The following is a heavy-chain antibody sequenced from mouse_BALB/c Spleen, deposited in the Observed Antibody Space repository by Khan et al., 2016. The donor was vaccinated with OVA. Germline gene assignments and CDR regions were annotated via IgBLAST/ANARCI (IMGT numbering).Heavy chain of an antibody. CDR1: GYTLTSYW. CDR3: ARLLINFDY. Sequence: QVQLQQSGAELVNPGASVNLSCKASGYTLTSYWMHWVKQRPGQGLEWIGEINPSNGRTNYNEKFKSKATLTVDKSSSTAYMQLSSPTSVDSAVYYCARLLINFDYWGQGTTLTVSS. CDR2: INPSNGRT. J-gene: IGHJ2*01. V-gene: IGHV1S81*02. D-gene: IGHD2-1*01.